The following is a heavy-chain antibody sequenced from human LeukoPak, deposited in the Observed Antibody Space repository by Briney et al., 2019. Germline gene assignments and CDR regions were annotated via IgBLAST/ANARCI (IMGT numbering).Heavy chain of an antibody. CDR1: GYTFTGYY. J-gene: IGHJ5*02. D-gene: IGHD6-13*01. V-gene: IGHV1-2*02. Sequence: ASVTVSCKASGYTFTGYYMHWVRQAPGQGLEWMGWINPNSGDTNYAQKFQGRVTMTRDTSVSTAYMELSRLRSDDTAVYYCARETKIISSSWYYNWFDPWGQGTLVTVSS. CDR2: INPNSGDT. CDR3: ARETKIISSSWYYNWFDP.